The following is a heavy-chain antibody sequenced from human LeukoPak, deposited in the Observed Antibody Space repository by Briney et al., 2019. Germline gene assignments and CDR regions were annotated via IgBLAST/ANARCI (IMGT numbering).Heavy chain of an antibody. Sequence: GASVKVSCTASGYTFTSYAMNWVRQAPGQGLEWMGWINTNTGNPTYAQGFTGRFVFSLDTSVSTAYLQISSLKAEDTAVYYCARDRSKQLWTSYYYGMDVWGQGTTVTVSS. CDR3: ARDRSKQLWTSYYYGMDV. J-gene: IGHJ6*02. CDR2: INTNTGNP. CDR1: GYTFTSYA. D-gene: IGHD5-18*01. V-gene: IGHV7-4-1*02.